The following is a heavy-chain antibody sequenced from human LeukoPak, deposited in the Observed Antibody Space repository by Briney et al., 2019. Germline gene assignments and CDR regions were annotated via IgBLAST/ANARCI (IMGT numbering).Heavy chain of an antibody. D-gene: IGHD2-15*01. CDR1: GFTFSNHD. V-gene: IGHV3-21*06. Sequence: GGSLRLSCAASGFTFSNHDMSWVRQAPGKGLEWVSSITSSSTYIYYADSVKGRFTISRDNAKNSLYLQMNSLRAEDTAVYYCAKAVYCSSGTCYYPDYWGQGTLVTVSS. J-gene: IGHJ4*02. CDR3: AKAVYCSSGTCYYPDY. CDR2: ITSSSTYI.